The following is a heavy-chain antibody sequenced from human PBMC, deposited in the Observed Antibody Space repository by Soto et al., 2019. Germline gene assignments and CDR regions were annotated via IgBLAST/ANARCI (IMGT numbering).Heavy chain of an antibody. D-gene: IGHD5-12*01. V-gene: IGHV3-23*01. CDR3: AKGSIEYSASVDN. CDR1: GFSFSSYA. CDR2: ISARGGSS. J-gene: IGHJ4*02. Sequence: DVQLLESGGGLVQPGGSLRLSCAASGFSFSSYAMVWVRQAPGKGLGGVAVISARGGSSYFADSVKGRFTLSRDNSKNVLSLEMNSLRAEDTAIYFCAKGSIEYSASVDNWGQGTLVVVSS.